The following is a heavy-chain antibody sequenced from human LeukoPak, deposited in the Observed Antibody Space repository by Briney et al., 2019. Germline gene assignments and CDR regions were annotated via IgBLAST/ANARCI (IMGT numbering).Heavy chain of an antibody. V-gene: IGHV3-48*03. CDR2: ISGSGESI. CDR1: GFTFRSFD. Sequence: GGSLRLSCAASGFTFRSFDMNWVRQAPGKGLEWVSSISGSGESIYYADSVKGRFTISRDNARNSLYLQMDSLRAEDTAVYYCARANPPAISFFDYWGQGTLVTVSS. CDR3: ARANPPAISFFDY. J-gene: IGHJ4*02. D-gene: IGHD3-9*01.